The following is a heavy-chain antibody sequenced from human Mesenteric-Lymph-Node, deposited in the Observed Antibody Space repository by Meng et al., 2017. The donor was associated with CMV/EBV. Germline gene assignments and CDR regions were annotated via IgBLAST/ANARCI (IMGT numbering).Heavy chain of an antibody. D-gene: IGHD5-18*01. CDR3: ARDGPRGYSYGSYNWFDP. CDR2: ISSSSSYI. J-gene: IGHJ5*02. CDR1: GFTFSSYS. Sequence: LSLTCAASGFTFSSYSMNWVRQAPGKGLEWVSSISSSSSYIYYADSVKGRFTISRDNAKNSLYLQMNSLRAEDTAVYYCARDGPRGYSYGSYNWFDPWGQGTLVTVSS. V-gene: IGHV3-21*01.